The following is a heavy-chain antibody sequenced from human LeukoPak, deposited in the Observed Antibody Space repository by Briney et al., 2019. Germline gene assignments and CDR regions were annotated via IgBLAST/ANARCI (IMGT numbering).Heavy chain of an antibody. J-gene: IGHJ4*02. CDR1: GYTFINYA. CDR2: INAGSGNT. V-gene: IGHV1-3*01. Sequence: SVKVSCKASGYTFINYAINWGRQAPGQSLEWLGWINAGSGNTKYSEKFQGRVTITRDTSASTAYLELSSLRSEDTAVYYCARGPRAAADDYWGQGTLVTVSS. D-gene: IGHD6-13*01. CDR3: ARGPRAAADDY.